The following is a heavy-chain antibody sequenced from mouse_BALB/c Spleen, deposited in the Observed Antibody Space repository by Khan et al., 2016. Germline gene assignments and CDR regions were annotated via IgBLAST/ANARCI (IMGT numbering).Heavy chain of an antibody. V-gene: IGHV9-1*02. CDR2: INTYTGEP. D-gene: IGHD2-2*01. Sequence: QIQLVQSGPELKKPGETVKISCKASGHTFTNSGMNWVKQAPGKGLKWVGWINTYTGEPTYADDFKGRFAFSLETSASTAYLQINNLKNEDMTTYFCARGAMVTTRWYFDVWGAGTTVTVSS. CDR1: GHTFTNSG. CDR3: ARGAMVTTRWYFDV. J-gene: IGHJ1*01.